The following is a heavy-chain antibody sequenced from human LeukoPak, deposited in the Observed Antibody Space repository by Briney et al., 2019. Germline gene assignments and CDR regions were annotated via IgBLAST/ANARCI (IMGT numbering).Heavy chain of an antibody. D-gene: IGHD3-10*02. Sequence: GGSLRLSCAASGFTFSTYPMNWVRQAPGKGLEWVSYISSSGSTIYYADSVKGRFTISRDNAKNSLYLQMNSLRAEDTAVYYCAELGITMIGGVWGKGTTVTISS. J-gene: IGHJ6*04. CDR3: AELGITMIGGV. CDR1: GFTFSTYP. CDR2: ISSSGSTI. V-gene: IGHV3-48*03.